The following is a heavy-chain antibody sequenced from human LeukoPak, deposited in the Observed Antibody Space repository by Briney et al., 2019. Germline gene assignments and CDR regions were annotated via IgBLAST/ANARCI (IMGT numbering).Heavy chain of an antibody. J-gene: IGHJ4*02. Sequence: GGSLRLSCAASGFTFSNAWMSWVRQAPGKGLEWVGRIKSKTDGGTTDYAAPVKGRFTISRDDSKNTLYLQMNSLKTEDTAVYSCTTRDLGGHFLTVYYYFDYGGREPRVTVSS. CDR2: IKSKTDGGTT. CDR3: TTRDLGGHFLTVYYYFDY. D-gene: IGHD3/OR15-3a*01. V-gene: IGHV3-15*01. CDR1: GFTFSNAW.